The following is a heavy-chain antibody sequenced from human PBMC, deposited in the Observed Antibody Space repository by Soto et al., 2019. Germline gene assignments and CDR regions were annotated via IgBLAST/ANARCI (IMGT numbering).Heavy chain of an antibody. Sequence: PSETLSLTCTVSGGSISSYYWSWIRQPPGKGLEWIGYIYYSGSTNYNPSLKSRVTISVDTSKNQFSLKLSSVTAADTAVYYCAAGYSNLKRWFDPWGQGTLVTVSS. CDR1: GGSISSYY. J-gene: IGHJ5*02. CDR2: IYYSGST. V-gene: IGHV4-59*01. D-gene: IGHD6-13*01. CDR3: AAGYSNLKRWFDP.